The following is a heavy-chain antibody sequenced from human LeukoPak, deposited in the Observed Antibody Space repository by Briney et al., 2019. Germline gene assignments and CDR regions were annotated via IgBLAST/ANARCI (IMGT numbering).Heavy chain of an antibody. CDR1: GYTSSNFG. D-gene: IGHD2-2*01. V-gene: IGHV1-18*01. CDR2: INAYIGDT. CDR3: AGDGLVPALDYLDF. Sequence: AASARVSCKGSGYTSSNFGISWVRQAPGRGLEWLGWINAYIGDTDYAEKVQGRVTMTKDTLTSTAYMELASLKSEDPALYYCAGDGLVPALDYLDFWGKGTAVTVSS. J-gene: IGHJ6*03.